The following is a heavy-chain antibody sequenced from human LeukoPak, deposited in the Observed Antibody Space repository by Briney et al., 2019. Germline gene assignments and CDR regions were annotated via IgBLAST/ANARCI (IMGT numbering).Heavy chain of an antibody. Sequence: ASVKVSCKASGYTFTGYYMHWVRQAPGRGLEWMGWINPNSGGTNYAQKFQGRVTMTRDTSISTAYMELSSLRSEDTAVYYCARRSGSSWFPYYYYYYYMDVWGKGTTVTISS. D-gene: IGHD6-13*01. CDR1: GYTFTGYY. CDR3: ARRSGSSWFPYYYYYYYMDV. CDR2: INPNSGGT. V-gene: IGHV1-2*02. J-gene: IGHJ6*03.